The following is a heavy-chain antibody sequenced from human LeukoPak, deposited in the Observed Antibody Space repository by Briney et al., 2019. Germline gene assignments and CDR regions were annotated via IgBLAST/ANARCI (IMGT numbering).Heavy chain of an antibody. V-gene: IGHV1-69*04. CDR2: IIPNLGTT. Sequence: SVKVSCKASGGTSNSHAISWVRQAPGQGLEWMGRIIPNLGTTNRAQNFQDRVTLTADRSTNTAYMELTSLTSDDTAVYYCATTNDGGGYQWGDFFDFWGQGTLVTVSS. CDR1: GGTSNSHA. CDR3: ATTNDGGGYQWGDFFDF. J-gene: IGHJ4*02. D-gene: IGHD3-22*01.